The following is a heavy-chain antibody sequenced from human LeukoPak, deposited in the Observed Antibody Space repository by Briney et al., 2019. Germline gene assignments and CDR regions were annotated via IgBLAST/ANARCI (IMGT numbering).Heavy chain of an antibody. V-gene: IGHV4-38-2*01. CDR1: GYSISSGYY. Sequence: PSETLSLTCAVSGYSISSGYYWGWIRQPPGKGLEWIGSIYHSGSSYYNPSLKSRVTISVDTSKNQFSLKLSSVTAADTAVYYCARHFRKPSGYQLLDNWFDPWGQGTLVTVSS. J-gene: IGHJ5*02. CDR2: IYHSGSS. CDR3: ARHFRKPSGYQLLDNWFDP. D-gene: IGHD2-2*01.